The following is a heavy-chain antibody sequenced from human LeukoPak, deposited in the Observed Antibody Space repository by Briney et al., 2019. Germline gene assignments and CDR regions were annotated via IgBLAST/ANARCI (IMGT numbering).Heavy chain of an antibody. V-gene: IGHV3-15*07. J-gene: IGHJ5*02. CDR2: ILSKTSGGTT. CDR1: GFSFSNAW. Sequence: GSLRLSCAASGFSFSNAWMNWVRQAPGKGLEWVGRILSKTSGGTTDYATPVKGRFTISRDDSKNMLYLHMNSLQIEDTAVYYCADYYASGSYPPWGQGTLVTVSS. CDR3: ADYYASGSYPP. D-gene: IGHD3-10*01.